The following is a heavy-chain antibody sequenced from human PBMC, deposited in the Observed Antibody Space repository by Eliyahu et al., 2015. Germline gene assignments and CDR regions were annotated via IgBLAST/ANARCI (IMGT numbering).Heavy chain of an antibody. CDR3: TRGLLEWSFPYYCNMDV. CDR1: GYTFTSYF. Sequence: QVQLVQAGAEXRKPGASVKXSCKASGYTFTSYFIHWVXQAPGQGLEWXGKINTSGGNTRYAEKFQGRVSMTRDTSTSTVYMEVRGLRSEDTAVYYCTRGLLEWSFPYYCNMDVWGQGTTVTVSS. D-gene: IGHD3-3*01. J-gene: IGHJ6*02. V-gene: IGHV1-46*03. CDR2: INTSGGNT.